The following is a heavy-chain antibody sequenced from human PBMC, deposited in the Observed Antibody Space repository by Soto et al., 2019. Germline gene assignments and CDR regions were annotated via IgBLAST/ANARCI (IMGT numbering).Heavy chain of an antibody. CDR2: IKPDESEK. CDR3: VRGGSNYAS. CDR1: GFTFSDSW. J-gene: IGHJ4*02. V-gene: IGHV3-7*01. D-gene: IGHD4-4*01. Sequence: GGSLRLSCTASGFTFSDSWMTWVRQAPGKGLEWVARIKPDESEKKYADSVKGRFSISRDNAKNSMYLQMDSLRGEDPAVYYCVRGGSNYASWGQGTLVTVSS.